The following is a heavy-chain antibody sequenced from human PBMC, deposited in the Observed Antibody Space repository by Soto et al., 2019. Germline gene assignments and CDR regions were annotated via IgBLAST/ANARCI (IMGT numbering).Heavy chain of an antibody. CDR3: AKDLKPGSRWSLGGVEHCMDV. V-gene: IGHV3-30*18. CDR1: GFSFSSYD. J-gene: IGHJ6*03. D-gene: IGHD3-16*01. CDR2: MSYDGSKK. Sequence: QVQLVESGGGVVQPGRSLRLSCVGSGFSFSSYDMNWVRQAPGTGLEWVALMSYDGSKKYYGDSVRGRVTISRDNSKNTLYLQVDHLRPEATAIYYWAKDLKPGSRWSLGGVEHCMDVWGRGTTVSVSS.